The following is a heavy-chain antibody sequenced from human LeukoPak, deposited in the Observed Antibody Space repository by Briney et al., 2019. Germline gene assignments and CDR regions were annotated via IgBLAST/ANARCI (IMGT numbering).Heavy chain of an antibody. J-gene: IGHJ6*03. D-gene: IGHD3-10*01. CDR1: GGSISYHY. Sequence: SETLSLTCSVSGGSISYHYWSWIRQPPGKGLEWIGYISYSGSTNYNPSLKSRVTISVDTSKNQFSLKLSSVTAADTAVYYCARGPSGGYYYYYMDVWGKGTTVTVSS. V-gene: IGHV4-59*11. CDR2: ISYSGST. CDR3: ARGPSGGYYYYYMDV.